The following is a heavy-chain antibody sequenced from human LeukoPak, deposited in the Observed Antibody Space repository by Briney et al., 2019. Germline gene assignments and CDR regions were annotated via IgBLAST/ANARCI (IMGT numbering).Heavy chain of an antibody. D-gene: IGHD6-19*01. J-gene: IGHJ4*02. CDR1: GFTFSSYT. Sequence: GGSLRLSCAASGFTFSSYTMNWVRQAPGKGLEWVSSISSSTSYIYYADSVKGRFTISRDNAKNSLYLQMNSLRAEDTAVYYCARDSPTIAVAVDYWGRGTLVTVSS. CDR2: ISSSTSYI. V-gene: IGHV3-21*01. CDR3: ARDSPTIAVAVDY.